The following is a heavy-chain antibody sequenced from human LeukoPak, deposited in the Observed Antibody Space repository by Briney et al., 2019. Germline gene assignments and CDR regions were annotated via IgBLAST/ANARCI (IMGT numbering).Heavy chain of an antibody. D-gene: IGHD2-21*02. CDR1: GFTFSSYD. J-gene: IGHJ4*02. Sequence: GGSLRLSCAASGFTFSSYDMHWVRQVTGKGLEWVPTIGPAGDTYYSDSVKGRLTISRENAKNSLYLQINSLRAEDTAVYYCARGAGSDWIYWGQGTLVTVSS. CDR3: ARGAGSDWIY. V-gene: IGHV3-13*01. CDR2: IGPAGDT.